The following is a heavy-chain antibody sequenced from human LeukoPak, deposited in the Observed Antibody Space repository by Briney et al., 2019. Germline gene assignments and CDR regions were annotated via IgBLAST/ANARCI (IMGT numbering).Heavy chain of an antibody. Sequence: GESLKISCKGSGYSFTSYWIGWVRQMPGKGLEWMGIIYPGDSDTRYSPSFQGQVTISADKSISTAYLQWSSLKASDTAMYYCARRSEDDYGDYTPGFDYWGQGTLVTVSS. CDR1: GYSFTSYW. V-gene: IGHV5-51*01. CDR3: ARRSEDDYGDYTPGFDY. CDR2: IYPGDSDT. D-gene: IGHD4-17*01. J-gene: IGHJ4*02.